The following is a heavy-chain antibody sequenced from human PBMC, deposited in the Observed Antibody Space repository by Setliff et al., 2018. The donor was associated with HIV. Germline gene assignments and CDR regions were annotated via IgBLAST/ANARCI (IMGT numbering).Heavy chain of an antibody. Sequence: GSLRLSCAASGFTFNSHWMHWVRQAPGKGLVWVSYINSDGSSTSYADSVKGRFTISRDNAKTTLYLQMNILRAEDTGVYYCARDSAEYCSSPSCPIPNWFDPWGQGTLVTVSS. J-gene: IGHJ5*02. CDR2: INSDGSST. D-gene: IGHD2-2*01. V-gene: IGHV3-74*01. CDR3: ARDSAEYCSSPSCPIPNWFDP. CDR1: GFTFNSHW.